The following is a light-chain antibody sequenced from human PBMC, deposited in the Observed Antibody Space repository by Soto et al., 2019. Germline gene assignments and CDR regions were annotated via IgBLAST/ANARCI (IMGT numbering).Light chain of an antibody. CDR3: QLYGGSRYT. Sequence: EIVLTQTPGTLSLSPGERATLFCRASQSIGTSLAWFQQKRGQAPRLLIYDASSRATDIPDRFSGSGSGTDFTLTISRLEPEDFAVYYCQLYGGSRYTFGQGTKLEIK. J-gene: IGKJ2*01. CDR1: QSIGTS. CDR2: DAS. V-gene: IGKV3-20*01.